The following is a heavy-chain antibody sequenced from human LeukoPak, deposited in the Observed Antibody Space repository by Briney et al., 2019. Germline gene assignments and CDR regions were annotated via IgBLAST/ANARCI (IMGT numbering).Heavy chain of an antibody. CDR3: ARVAYYYDSSGYSH. CDR2: INPNSGGT. D-gene: IGHD3-22*01. J-gene: IGHJ4*02. Sequence: ASVKVSCKASGYTFTGYYMHWVRQAPGQGLEWMGWINPNSGGTNYAQKFQGRVTMTRDTSISTAYMELSRLRSDDTAVYYCARVAYYYDSSGYSHWGQGTLVTVSS. CDR1: GYTFTGYY. V-gene: IGHV1-2*02.